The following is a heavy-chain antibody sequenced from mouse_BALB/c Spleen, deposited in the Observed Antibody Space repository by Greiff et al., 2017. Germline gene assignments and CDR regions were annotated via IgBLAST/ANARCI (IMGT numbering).Heavy chain of an antibody. D-gene: IGHD5-1-1*01. CDR3: ARANKDYYAMDY. Sequence: EVNVVESGGGLVKPGGSLKLSCAASGFTFSDYYMYWVRQTPEKRLEWVATISDGGSYTYYPDSVKGRFTISRDNAKNNLYLQMSSLKSEDTAMYYCARANKDYYAMDYWGQGTSVTVSS. J-gene: IGHJ4*01. V-gene: IGHV5-4*02. CDR1: GFTFSDYY. CDR2: ISDGGSYT.